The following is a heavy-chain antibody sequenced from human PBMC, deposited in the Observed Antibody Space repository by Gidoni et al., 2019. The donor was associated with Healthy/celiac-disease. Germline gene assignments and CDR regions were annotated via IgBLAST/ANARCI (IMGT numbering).Heavy chain of an antibody. Sequence: QVQLQESGPGLVKPSGNLSLTCAVSGGSISSSNWWSWVRQPPGTGLEWIGEIDHSGSTNDNPSLKSRVTISVDKSKNQFSLKLSSVTAADTAVYYCARACSSSCGWAIDYWGQGTLVTVSS. CDR2: IDHSGST. CDR3: ARACSSSCGWAIDY. V-gene: IGHV4-4*02. J-gene: IGHJ4*02. D-gene: IGHD6-13*01. CDR1: GGSISSSNW.